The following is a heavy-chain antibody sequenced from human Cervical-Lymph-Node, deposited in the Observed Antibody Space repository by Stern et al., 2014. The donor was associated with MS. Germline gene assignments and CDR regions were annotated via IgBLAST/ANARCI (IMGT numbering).Heavy chain of an antibody. Sequence: QLQLQESGPGLVKPSETLSLTCTVSGVSIITTSYYWGWIRQPPGKGLEWIGNMYLGVSPFTTPSLKSRVTLPVGTSQTQFALKRSLVTAADTAVYYCAKHQWLLGYGMDVWGQGTTVTVSS. V-gene: IGHV4-39*01. J-gene: IGHJ6*02. CDR2: MYLGVSP. D-gene: IGHD2-8*01. CDR1: GVSIITTSYY. CDR3: AKHQWLLGYGMDV.